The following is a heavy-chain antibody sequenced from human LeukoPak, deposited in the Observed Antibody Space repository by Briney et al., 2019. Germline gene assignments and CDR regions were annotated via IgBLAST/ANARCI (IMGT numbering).Heavy chain of an antibody. Sequence: SETLSLTCTVSGGSISSYYWSWIRQPPGKGLEWIGYIYYSGSTNYNPSLKSRVTISVDTPKNQFSLKLSSVTAADTAVYYCARLGLGDYFDYWGQGALVTVSS. CDR3: ARLGLGDYFDY. V-gene: IGHV4-59*01. J-gene: IGHJ4*02. CDR1: GGSISSYY. CDR2: IYYSGST. D-gene: IGHD3-16*01.